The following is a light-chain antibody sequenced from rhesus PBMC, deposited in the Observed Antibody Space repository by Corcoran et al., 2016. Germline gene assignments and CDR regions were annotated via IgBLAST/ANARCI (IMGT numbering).Light chain of an antibody. CDR3: LQYNSDPLT. Sequence: DIQMTQSPSSLSASVGDRVIITCRASQDISNSLSWYQEKLGKALKLLIYDASPLQRGVPSRFSGSGPGTDFTLTISSLHPEDFATYYCLQYNSDPLTFGGGTKVEVK. V-gene: IGKV1-43*02. CDR1: QDISNS. J-gene: IGKJ4*01. CDR2: DAS.